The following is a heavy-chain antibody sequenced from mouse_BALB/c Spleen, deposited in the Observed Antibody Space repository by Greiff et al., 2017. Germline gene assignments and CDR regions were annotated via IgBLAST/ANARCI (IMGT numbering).Heavy chain of an antibody. V-gene: IGHV3-2*02. CDR1: GYSITSDYA. D-gene: IGHD2-1*01. CDR2: ISYSGST. Sequence: EVQLQESGPGLVKPSQSLSLTCTVTGYSITSDYAWNWIRQFPGNKLEWMGYISYSGSTSYNPSLKSRISITRDTSKNQFFLQLNSVTTEDTATYYCAREGNYDVFDYWGQGTTLTVSS. CDR3: AREGNYDVFDY. J-gene: IGHJ2*01.